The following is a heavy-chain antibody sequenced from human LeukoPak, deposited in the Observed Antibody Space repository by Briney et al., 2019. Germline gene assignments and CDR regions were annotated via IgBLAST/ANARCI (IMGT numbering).Heavy chain of an antibody. Sequence: PGGSLRLSCAASGFTVSSNYMSWVRQAPGKGLEWVSVIYSGGSTYYADSVKGRFTISRDNSKNTLYLQMNSLRAEDTVVYYCARFGHRYDSSGYNLAFDYWGQGTLVTVSS. CDR2: IYSGGST. D-gene: IGHD3-22*01. CDR1: GFTVSSNY. CDR3: ARFGHRYDSSGYNLAFDY. V-gene: IGHV3-66*01. J-gene: IGHJ4*02.